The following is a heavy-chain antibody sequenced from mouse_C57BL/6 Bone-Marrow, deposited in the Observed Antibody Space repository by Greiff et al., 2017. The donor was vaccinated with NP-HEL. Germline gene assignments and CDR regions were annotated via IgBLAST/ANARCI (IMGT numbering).Heavy chain of an antibody. J-gene: IGHJ1*03. CDR2: INPNNGGT. CDR1: GYTFTDYY. Sequence: EVQLQQSGPELVKPGASVKISCKASGYTFTDYYMNWVKQSHGKSLEWIGDINPNNGGTSYKQKFKGKATLTVDKSSSTAYMELRSLTSEDSAVYYCARWDYYGSHWYFDVWGTGTTVTVSS. V-gene: IGHV1-26*01. CDR3: ARWDYYGSHWYFDV. D-gene: IGHD1-1*01.